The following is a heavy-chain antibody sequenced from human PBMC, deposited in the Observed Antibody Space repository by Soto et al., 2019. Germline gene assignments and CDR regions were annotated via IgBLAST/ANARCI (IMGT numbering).Heavy chain of an antibody. J-gene: IGHJ5*02. CDR3: AGQLDLYNRFDP. V-gene: IGHV4-61*08. Sequence: SETLSLTCTVSGGSISSGDYYWSWIRQPPGKGLEWIGYIYYSGSTNYNPSLKSRVTISIDTSKNQFSLNLSSVTAADTAVYYCAGQLDLYNRFDPWGQGTLVTVSS. CDR2: IYYSGST. D-gene: IGHD6-13*01. CDR1: GGSISSGDYY.